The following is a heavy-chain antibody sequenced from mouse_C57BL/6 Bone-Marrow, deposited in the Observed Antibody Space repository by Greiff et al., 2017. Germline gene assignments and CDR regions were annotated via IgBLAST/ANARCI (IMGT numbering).Heavy chain of an antibody. CDR3: ARDGGYGSSSFAY. V-gene: IGHV5-16*01. CDR1: GFTFSDYY. Sequence: EVKLVESEGGLVQPGSSMKLSCTASGFTFSDYYMAWVRQVPEKGLEWVANINYDGSSTYYLDSLKSRFIISRDNAKNILYLQMSSLKSEDTATYYCARDGGYGSSSFAYWGQGTLVTVSA. J-gene: IGHJ3*01. D-gene: IGHD1-1*01. CDR2: INYDGSST.